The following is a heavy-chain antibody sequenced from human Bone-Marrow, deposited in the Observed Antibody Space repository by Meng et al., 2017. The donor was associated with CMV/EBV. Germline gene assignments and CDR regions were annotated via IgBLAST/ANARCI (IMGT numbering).Heavy chain of an antibody. CDR3: ASGVHGMDV. Sequence: SETLSLTCAVYGGSFSGYYWSWIRQPPGKGLEWIGEINHSGSTNYNPSLKSRVTISVDTSKNQFSLKLSSVTAADTAVYYCASGVHGMDVWGQGTTVTVSS. V-gene: IGHV4-34*01. J-gene: IGHJ6*02. CDR1: GGSFSGYY. CDR2: INHSGST.